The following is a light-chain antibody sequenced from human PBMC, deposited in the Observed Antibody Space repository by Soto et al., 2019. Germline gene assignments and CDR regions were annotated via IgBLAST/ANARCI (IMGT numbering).Light chain of an antibody. CDR1: SSNIGAGYD. CDR3: QSYDSSLSGSHGV. Sequence: QSVLTQPPSVSGAPGQRVTISCTGSSSNIGAGYDVHWYQQLPGTAPKLLIYGNSNRPSGVPDRFSGSKSGTSASLAITGRQAEEEADYYCQSYDSSLSGSHGVFGGGTKLTVL. J-gene: IGLJ2*01. V-gene: IGLV1-40*01. CDR2: GNS.